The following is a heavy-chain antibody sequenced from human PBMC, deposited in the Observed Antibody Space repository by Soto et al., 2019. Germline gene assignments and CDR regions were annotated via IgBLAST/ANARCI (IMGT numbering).Heavy chain of an antibody. D-gene: IGHD1-26*01. CDR1: GFTFSSYG. CDR2: ISYDGSNK. J-gene: IGHJ6*02. Sequence: QVQLVESGGGVVQPGRSLRLSCAASGFTFSSYGMHWVRQAPGKGLEWVAVISYDGSNKDYADSVKGRFTISRDNSKNTLYLQMNSLRAEDTGVYYCAKQQGDYYYGMDVWGQGTTVTVSS. CDR3: AKQQGDYYYGMDV. V-gene: IGHV3-30*18.